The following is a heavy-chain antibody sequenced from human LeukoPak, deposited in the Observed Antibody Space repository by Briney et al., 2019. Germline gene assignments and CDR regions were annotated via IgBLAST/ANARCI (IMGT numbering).Heavy chain of an antibody. CDR3: ARRAFSGYFFDC. D-gene: IGHD5-12*01. J-gene: IGHJ4*02. CDR2: IYYSGST. CDR1: GGSFSSYY. Sequence: SETLSLTCTVSGGSFSSYYWSWIRQPPGKGLEWIGYIYYSGSTTYNPSLKSRVTISVDTSNNQFSLKLSSVTAADTAVYYCARRAFSGYFFDCWGQGTLVTVPS. V-gene: IGHV4-59*01.